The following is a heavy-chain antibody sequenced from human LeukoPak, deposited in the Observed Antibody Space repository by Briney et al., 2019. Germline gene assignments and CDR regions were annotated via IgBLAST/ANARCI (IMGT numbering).Heavy chain of an antibody. CDR1: GGSISSYY. CDR3: GRGDRYSSSWFLFDP. Sequence: SETLSLTCTVSGGSISSYYWSWIRQPPGKGLEGIGYIYYSGSTNYNPSLKSRVTISVDTSKNQFSLKLSSVTAADTAVYYCGRGDRYSSSWFLFDPWGQGTLVTVSS. V-gene: IGHV4-59*01. CDR2: IYYSGST. D-gene: IGHD6-13*01. J-gene: IGHJ5*02.